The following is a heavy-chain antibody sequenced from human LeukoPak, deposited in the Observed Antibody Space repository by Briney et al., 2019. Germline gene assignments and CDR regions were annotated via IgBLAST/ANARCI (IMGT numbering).Heavy chain of an antibody. CDR3: AKVLTPGTAAAAWAFDI. CDR1: GGSISSYY. D-gene: IGHD6-13*01. V-gene: IGHV4-59*01. Sequence: PSETLSLTCTVSGGSISSYYWSWIRQPPGKGLEWIGYIYYSGSTNYNPSLKSRVTISVDTSKNQFSLKLSSVTAADTAVYYCAKVLTPGTAAAAWAFDIWGQGTMVTVSS. CDR2: IYYSGST. J-gene: IGHJ3*02.